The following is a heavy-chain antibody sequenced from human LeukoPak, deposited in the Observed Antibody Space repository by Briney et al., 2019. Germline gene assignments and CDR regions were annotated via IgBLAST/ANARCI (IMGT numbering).Heavy chain of an antibody. V-gene: IGHV4-59*08. J-gene: IGHJ4*02. CDR1: GGSISSYY. CDR3: ARQTYYDFWSGPRYFDY. Sequence: SETLSLTCTVSGGSISSYYWSWIRQPPGKGLEWIGYIYYSGSTNYNPSLKSRVTISVDTSKNQFSLKLSSVTAADTAVYYCARQTYYDFWSGPRYFDYWGQGTLVTVSS. D-gene: IGHD3-3*01. CDR2: IYYSGST.